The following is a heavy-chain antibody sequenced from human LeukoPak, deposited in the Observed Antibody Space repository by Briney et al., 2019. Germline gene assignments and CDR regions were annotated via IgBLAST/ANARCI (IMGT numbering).Heavy chain of an antibody. V-gene: IGHV3-48*03. Sequence: PGGSLRLSCLASGFAFSAYEMNWVRQAPGKGLEWVSYIAGSDTTTYYADSVKGRFTIFRDNAKNSLYLQMNSLRAEDTAVYYCAKDYPECTGTSCSGEAFFDYWGQGTLVTVSS. CDR2: IAGSDTTT. J-gene: IGHJ4*02. D-gene: IGHD2-2*01. CDR3: AKDYPECTGTSCSGEAFFDY. CDR1: GFAFSAYE.